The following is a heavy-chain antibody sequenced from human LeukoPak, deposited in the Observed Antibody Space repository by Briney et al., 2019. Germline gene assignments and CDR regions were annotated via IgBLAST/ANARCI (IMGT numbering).Heavy chain of an antibody. CDR1: GFTFSNSA. J-gene: IGHJ4*02. V-gene: IGHV3-23*01. CDR2: ISGSGGNT. D-gene: IGHD3-22*01. Sequence: PGGSLRLSCAASGFTFSNSAMTWVRQAPGKGLEWVSSISGSGGNTYYIDSGKGRFTISRDNSKDTLYLHMNSLRAEDTAIYYCAKGGRGSSGYYAFSYWGQGTLVTVSS. CDR3: AKGGRGSSGYYAFSY.